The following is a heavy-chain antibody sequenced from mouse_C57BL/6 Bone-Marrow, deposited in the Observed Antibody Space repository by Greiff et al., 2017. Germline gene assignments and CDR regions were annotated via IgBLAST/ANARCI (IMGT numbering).Heavy chain of an antibody. D-gene: IGHD2-2*01. CDR1: GYTFTGYW. Sequence: QVQLQQSGAELMKPGASVKLSCKATGYTFTGYWIEWVKQRPGHGLEWIGEILPGSGSTNYNEKFKGKATFTADTSSNTAYMQLSSLTTEDSAIYYCARGGIYYGSYYYAMDYWGQGTSVTVSS. V-gene: IGHV1-9*01. CDR2: ILPGSGST. J-gene: IGHJ4*01. CDR3: ARGGIYYGSYYYAMDY.